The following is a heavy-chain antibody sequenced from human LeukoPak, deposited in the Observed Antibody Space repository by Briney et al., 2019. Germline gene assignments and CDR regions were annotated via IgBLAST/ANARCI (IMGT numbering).Heavy chain of an antibody. CDR1: GFTFSSYW. D-gene: IGHD1-26*01. V-gene: IGHV3-74*01. CDR2: INSDGSST. J-gene: IGHJ4*02. Sequence: GGSLRLSCAASGFTFSSYWMHWVRQAPEKGLVWVSRINSDGSSTSYADSVKGRFTISRDNAKNTLYLQMNSLRAEDTSVYYCARDRNTGSSYENLFEYWGQGSLVTVSS. CDR3: ARDRNTGSSYENLFEY.